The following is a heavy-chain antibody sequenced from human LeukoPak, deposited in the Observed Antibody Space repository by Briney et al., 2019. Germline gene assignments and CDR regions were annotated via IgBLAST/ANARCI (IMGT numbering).Heavy chain of an antibody. D-gene: IGHD1-1*01. CDR1: GFTFSNYW. CDR3: ARGNAHAFDI. Sequence: GGSLRLSCAASGFTFSNYWMHWVRQAPGKGLVWVSRIHSDGSSTTSADSVKGRFTISRDNAENTLYLQMNSLRAEDTAVYFCARGNAHAFDIWGQGKMVTVFS. CDR2: IHSDGSST. V-gene: IGHV3-74*01. J-gene: IGHJ3*02.